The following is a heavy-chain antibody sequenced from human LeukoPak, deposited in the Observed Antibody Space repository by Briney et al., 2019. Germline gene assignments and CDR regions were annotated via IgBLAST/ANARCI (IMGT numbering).Heavy chain of an antibody. CDR3: ARVRPTVTYYYYYMDV. J-gene: IGHJ6*03. V-gene: IGHV4-61*01. CDR1: GGSISSSNYY. CDR2: IYYSGST. Sequence: PSETLSLTCTVSGGSISSSNYYWSWIRQPPGKGLEWIGYIYYSGSTNYNPSLKSRVTISVDTSKNQFSLKLSSVTAADTAVYYCARVRPTVTYYYYYMDVWGKGTTVTVSS. D-gene: IGHD4-17*01.